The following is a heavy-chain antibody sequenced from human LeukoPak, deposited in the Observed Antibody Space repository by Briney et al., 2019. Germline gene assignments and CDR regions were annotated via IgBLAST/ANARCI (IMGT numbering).Heavy chain of an antibody. CDR1: GGSISSYY. J-gene: IGHJ4*02. D-gene: IGHD4-17*01. Sequence: SETLSLTCTVSGGSISSYYWSWIRQPSGKGLEWIGYIYYSGSTNYNPSLRSRVTISVDTSKNQFSLKLSSVTAADTAVYYCARGGNYGDYDGYFDYWGQGTLVTVSS. CDR2: IYYSGST. V-gene: IGHV4-59*08. CDR3: ARGGNYGDYDGYFDY.